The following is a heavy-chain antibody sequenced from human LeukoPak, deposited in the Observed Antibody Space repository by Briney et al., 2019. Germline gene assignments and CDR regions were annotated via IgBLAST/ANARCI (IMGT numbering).Heavy chain of an antibody. Sequence: GGSLRLSCAVSGFTFSSYWMSWVRQAPGKGLEWVATIKQDGSEKDFVDSVKGRLTISRDNAKNSLYLQMNSLRAEDTALYYCARVGYYYHYWGQGTLVTVSS. CDR1: GFTFSSYW. J-gene: IGHJ4*02. CDR3: ARVGYYYHY. CDR2: IKQDGSEK. D-gene: IGHD3-22*01. V-gene: IGHV3-7*01.